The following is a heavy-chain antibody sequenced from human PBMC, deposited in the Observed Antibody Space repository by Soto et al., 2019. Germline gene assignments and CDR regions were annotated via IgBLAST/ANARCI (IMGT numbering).Heavy chain of an antibody. J-gene: IGHJ4*02. CDR1: GGSIDSYY. D-gene: IGHD3-10*01. CDR3: ARDRGDYGSADY. V-gene: IGHV4-4*07. CDR2: IYSSGST. Sequence: QVQLQESGPGLVKPSETLSLTCTVSGGSIDSYYWSWIRQSAGKGLEWIGRIYSSGSTNYNPSLNSRVTMSVDPSKNQFSLRLSSVTAADTAVYYCARDRGDYGSADYWGQGTLVTVSS.